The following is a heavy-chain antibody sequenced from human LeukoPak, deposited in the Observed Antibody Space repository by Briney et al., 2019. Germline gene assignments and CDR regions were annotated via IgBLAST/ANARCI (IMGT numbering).Heavy chain of an antibody. CDR1: GGTSSSYA. V-gene: IGHV1-69*13. CDR3: AIPTRNYYGSGSYYWFDP. CDR2: IIPIFGTA. Sequence: SVKVSCKAYGGTSSSYAISCVRQVPGQGLEWMGRIIPIFGTANYAQKFQGRVTITADESTSTAYMELSSLRSEDTAVYYCAIPTRNYYGSGSYYWFDPWGQGTLVTVSS. J-gene: IGHJ5*02. D-gene: IGHD3-10*01.